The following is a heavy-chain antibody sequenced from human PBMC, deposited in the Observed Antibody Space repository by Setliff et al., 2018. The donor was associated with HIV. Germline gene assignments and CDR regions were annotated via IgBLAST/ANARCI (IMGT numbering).Heavy chain of an antibody. D-gene: IGHD2-21*01. CDR3: ARQGAVIGHSFDS. CDR1: GGSLSDYY. V-gene: IGHV4-34*01. Sequence: SETLSLTCGVYGGSLSDYYWSWIRQPPGKGLEWIGEINHSGSTNYNPSLKRRVTISVDTSNNHFSLRLNSVTAADTAIYYCARQGAVIGHSFDSWGPGALVTVSS. CDR2: INHSGST. J-gene: IGHJ4*02.